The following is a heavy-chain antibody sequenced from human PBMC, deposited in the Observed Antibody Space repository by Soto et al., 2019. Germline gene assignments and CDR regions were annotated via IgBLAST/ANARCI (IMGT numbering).Heavy chain of an antibody. Sequence: QGHLVQSGAEVKKPGASVKVSCKASGYTFTRYGISWVRQAPGQGLEWMGWISGYNGDTNYAQNLQHRVTMTIATSTNTAYMELSSLTSDDTAVYYCAKNGQPPYYYYGLDVWGQGTTVTVSS. CDR3: AKNGQPPYYYYGLDV. CDR1: GYTFTRYG. CDR2: ISGYNGDT. V-gene: IGHV1-18*01. J-gene: IGHJ6*02. D-gene: IGHD2-8*01.